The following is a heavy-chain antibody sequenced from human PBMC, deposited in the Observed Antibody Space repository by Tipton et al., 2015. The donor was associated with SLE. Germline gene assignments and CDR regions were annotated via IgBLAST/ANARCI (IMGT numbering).Heavy chain of an antibody. V-gene: IGHV4-39*07. D-gene: IGHD3-16*01. CDR3: ARDLPNYDYGGWFDP. CDR1: GGSISSGGYY. J-gene: IGHJ5*02. CDR2: IYYSGNT. Sequence: TLSLTCTVSGGSISSGGYYWSWIRQHPGKGLEWIGSIYYSGNTYSNPSLKSRVTISVDTSKNQFSLKLSSVTAADTAVYYCARDLPNYDYGGWFDPWGQGTLVTVSS.